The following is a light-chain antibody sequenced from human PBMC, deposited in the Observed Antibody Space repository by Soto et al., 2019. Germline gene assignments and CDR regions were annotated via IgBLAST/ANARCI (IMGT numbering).Light chain of an antibody. J-gene: IGLJ1*01. Sequence: QSALTQPASVSGSLGQSITIPCTGSSSDVGGYNYVSWHQQHPGKAPKLIISDVSHRPSGVSSRFSGSKSGNTASLIISGLQAEDEADYYCRSFTRSTPTYVSGTGTKVTVL. V-gene: IGLV2-14*01. CDR2: DVS. CDR3: RSFTRSTPTYV. CDR1: SSDVGGYNY.